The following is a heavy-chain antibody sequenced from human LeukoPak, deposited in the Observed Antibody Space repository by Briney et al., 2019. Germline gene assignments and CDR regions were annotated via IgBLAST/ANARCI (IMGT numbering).Heavy chain of an antibody. V-gene: IGHV5-51*01. Sequence: GESLKISCKASGYSFTINWIAWVRQMPGQGLEWMGILYPGGSDIHYSPPFQGRITLSVDKTSNTAYLQWGSLKASDTAMYYCARRNPRDYYYMDVWGKGTTVTVSS. J-gene: IGHJ6*03. CDR2: LYPGGSDI. CDR1: GYSFTINW. CDR3: ARRNPRDYYYMDV.